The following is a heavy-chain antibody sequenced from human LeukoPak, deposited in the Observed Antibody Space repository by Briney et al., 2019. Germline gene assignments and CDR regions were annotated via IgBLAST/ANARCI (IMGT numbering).Heavy chain of an antibody. V-gene: IGHV6-1*01. D-gene: IGHD1-14*01. Sequence: SQTLPLTCAISGDSVSSINAAWNWIRQSPSRGLEWLGRTYYRSKWGSDYAVSVRSRIIVSPDTSKNQFSLQLNSVTPDDTAVYYCTRASNRAFDIWGQGTMVTVSS. CDR1: GDSVSSINAA. CDR3: TRASNRAFDI. CDR2: TYYRSKWGS. J-gene: IGHJ3*02.